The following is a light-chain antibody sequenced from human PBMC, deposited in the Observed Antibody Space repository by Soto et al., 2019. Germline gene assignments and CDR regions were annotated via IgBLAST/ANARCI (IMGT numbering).Light chain of an antibody. V-gene: IGLV2-14*01. Sequence: QSALTQPASVSGSPGQSITISCTGTSSDVGGYNFVSWYQQHPGKAPKLMIYDVTNRPSGVSNRFSGSKSGNTASLTISGLQAEDEADYYCSSCTSSSTLVFGGGIKLTVL. CDR3: SSCTSSSTLV. J-gene: IGLJ2*01. CDR2: DVT. CDR1: SSDVGGYNF.